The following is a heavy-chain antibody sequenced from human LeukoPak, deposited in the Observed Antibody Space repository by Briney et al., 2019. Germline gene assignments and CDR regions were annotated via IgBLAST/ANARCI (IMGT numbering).Heavy chain of an antibody. J-gene: IGHJ4*02. CDR3: ARDVVGATTPSYFDY. CDR2: ISAYNGNT. Sequence: ASVKVSCKASGYTFTSYGISWVRQAPGQGLEWMGWISAYNGNTNYAQKLQGRVTMTTDTSTSTAYMELRSLRSDDTAVYYCARDVVGATTPSYFDYWGQGTLVTVSP. D-gene: IGHD1-26*01. V-gene: IGHV1-18*01. CDR1: GYTFTSYG.